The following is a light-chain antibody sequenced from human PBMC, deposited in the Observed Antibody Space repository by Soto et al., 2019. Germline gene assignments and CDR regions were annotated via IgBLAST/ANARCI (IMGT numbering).Light chain of an antibody. CDR3: QHYNDWVKT. Sequence: EIVMTQSPATLSVSPGGRATLSCRASQSVSSNLAWYQQKPSQAPRLLISGASSRATGIPARFSGSGFGTEFTLTISSLQSEDFAVYYCQHYNDWVKTFGQGTKLEIE. V-gene: IGKV3-15*01. CDR2: GAS. J-gene: IGKJ2*01. CDR1: QSVSSN.